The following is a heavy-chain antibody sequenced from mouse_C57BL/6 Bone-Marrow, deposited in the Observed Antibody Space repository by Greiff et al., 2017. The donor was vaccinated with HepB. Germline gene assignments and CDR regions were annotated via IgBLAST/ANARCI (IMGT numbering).Heavy chain of an antibody. CDR1: GYSITSGYY. J-gene: IGHJ1*03. V-gene: IGHV3-6*01. D-gene: IGHD1-1*01. Sequence: EVKLMESGPGLVKPSQSLSLTCSVTGYSITSGYYWNWIRQFPGNKLEWMGYISYDGSNNYNPSLKNRISITRDTSKKQFFLKLNSVTTEDTATYYCAKGGSSPHWYFDVWGTGTTVTVSS. CDR2: ISYDGSN. CDR3: AKGGSSPHWYFDV.